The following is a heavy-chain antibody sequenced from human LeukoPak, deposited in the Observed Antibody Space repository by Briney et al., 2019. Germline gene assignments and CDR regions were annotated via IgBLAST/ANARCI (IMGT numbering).Heavy chain of an antibody. J-gene: IGHJ4*02. CDR2: ISAYNGNT. D-gene: IGHD3-22*01. CDR3: ARLYYDSSGYYRDY. CDR1: GYTFTSYG. V-gene: IGHV1-18*01. Sequence: EASVKVSCKASGYTFTSYGISWVRQAPGQGLEWMGWISAYNGNTNYAQKPQGRVTMTTDTSTSTAYMELRSLRSDDTAVYYCARLYYDSSGYYRDYWGQGTLVTVSS.